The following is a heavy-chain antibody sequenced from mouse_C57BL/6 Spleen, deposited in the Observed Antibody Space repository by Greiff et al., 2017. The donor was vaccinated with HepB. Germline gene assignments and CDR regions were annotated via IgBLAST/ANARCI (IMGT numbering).Heavy chain of an antibody. CDR1: GYTFTDYY. V-gene: IGHV1-26*01. Sequence: VQLKQSGPELVKPGASVKISCKASGYTFTDYYMNWVKQSHGKSLEWIGDINPNNGGTSYNQKFKGKATLTVDKSSSTAYMELRSLTSEDSAVYYCARWELTTAEDFDVWGTGTTVTVSS. D-gene: IGHD1-2*01. CDR3: ARWELTTAEDFDV. CDR2: INPNNGGT. J-gene: IGHJ1*03.